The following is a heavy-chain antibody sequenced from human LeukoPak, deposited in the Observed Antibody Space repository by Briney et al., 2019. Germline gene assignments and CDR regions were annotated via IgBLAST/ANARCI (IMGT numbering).Heavy chain of an antibody. D-gene: IGHD2-15*01. V-gene: IGHV4-4*02. CDR1: GGSLTSSNR. J-gene: IGHJ4*02. CDR3: ASMSGGSCHNLAVCDY. CDR2: IYHSGST. Sequence: PSETLSLTCAVSGGSLTSSNRWSWVRQPPGKGMEWIGEIYHSGSTNYNPSLTSRVTISLDKSKHQFSLKLSSVTAADTAVYFCASMSGGSCHNLAVCDYWGQGTLVTVSS.